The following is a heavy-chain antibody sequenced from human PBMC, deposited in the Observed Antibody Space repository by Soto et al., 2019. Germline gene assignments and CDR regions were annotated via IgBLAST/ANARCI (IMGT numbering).Heavy chain of an antibody. CDR1: GYTFTGYY. CDR2: INPNSGGT. V-gene: IGHV1-2*04. CDR3: ARDRVGYCSSTSCYVFGWWRDYYGMDV. Sequence: ASVKVSCKASGYTFTGYYMHWVRQAPGQGLEWMGWINPNSGGTNYAQKFQGWVTMTRDTSISTAYMELSRLRSDDTAVYYCARDRVGYCSSTSCYVFGWWRDYYGMDVWGQGTMVTVSS. D-gene: IGHD2-2*01. J-gene: IGHJ6*02.